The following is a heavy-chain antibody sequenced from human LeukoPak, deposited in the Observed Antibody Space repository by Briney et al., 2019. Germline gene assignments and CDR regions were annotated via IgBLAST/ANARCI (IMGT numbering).Heavy chain of an antibody. Sequence: GGSLRLSCAASGFTFSSYWMHWVRQAPGMGLVWVSRINSDGSSTSYADSVKGRFTISRDNAKNTLYLQMNSLRAEDTAVYYCARATRLRSLDYWGQGTLVTVSS. J-gene: IGHJ4*02. D-gene: IGHD4-17*01. CDR1: GFTFSSYW. CDR3: ARATRLRSLDY. V-gene: IGHV3-74*01. CDR2: INSDGSST.